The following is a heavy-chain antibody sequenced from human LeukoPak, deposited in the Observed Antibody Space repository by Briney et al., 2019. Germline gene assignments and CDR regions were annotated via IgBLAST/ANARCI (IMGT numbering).Heavy chain of an antibody. CDR1: DASISGYY. J-gene: IGHJ4*02. V-gene: IGHV4-59*01. CDR3: ARDLGGIYFDY. CDR2: IHFSGST. D-gene: IGHD1-26*01. Sequence: SETLSLTCAVSDASISGYYWSWIRQPPGKGLEWIGSIHFSGSTNYNPSLRSRVTISVDTSKNQLSLKLSSVTAADTAVYYCARDLGGIYFDYWGQGTLVTVSS.